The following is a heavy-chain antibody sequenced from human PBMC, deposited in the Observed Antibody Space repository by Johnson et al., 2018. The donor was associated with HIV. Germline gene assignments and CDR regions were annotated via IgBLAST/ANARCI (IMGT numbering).Heavy chain of an antibody. V-gene: IGHV3-30*04. CDR1: GFTFSNYA. J-gene: IGHJ3*02. Sequence: VQLVESGGGVVQPGRSLRLSCAASGFTFSNYAIHWVRQAPGKGLEWVTVISYDCSNQYYADSVKGRFTISRDNSKNTLYLQMNGLRAEDTAVYYCARVRGGTGHGAFDIWGQGTRVTVSS. CDR3: ARVRGGTGHGAFDI. CDR2: ISYDCSNQ.